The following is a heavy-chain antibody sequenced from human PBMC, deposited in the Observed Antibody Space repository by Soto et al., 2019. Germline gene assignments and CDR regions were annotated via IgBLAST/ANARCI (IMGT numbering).Heavy chain of an antibody. CDR2: IYSGGST. Sequence: PGGSLRLSCAASGFTVSSNYMSWVRQAPGKGLEWVSVIYSGGSTYYADSVKGRFTISRDNSKNTLYLQMNSLRAEDTAVYYCARDAPVPWFGETIYGMDVWGQGTTVTVSS. D-gene: IGHD3-10*01. V-gene: IGHV3-53*01. J-gene: IGHJ6*02. CDR1: GFTVSSNY. CDR3: ARDAPVPWFGETIYGMDV.